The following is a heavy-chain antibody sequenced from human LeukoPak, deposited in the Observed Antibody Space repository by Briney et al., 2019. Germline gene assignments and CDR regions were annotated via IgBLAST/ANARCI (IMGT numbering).Heavy chain of an antibody. J-gene: IGHJ5*02. CDR3: ARDLYSSSWYLVDWFDP. V-gene: IGHV1-69*04. Sequence: SVKVSCKASGDTFSSYAISWVRQAPGQGLEWMGRIIPILGIANYAQKFQGRVTITADKSTSTAYMELSSLRSEDTAVYYCARDLYSSSWYLVDWFDPWGQGTLVTVSS. CDR2: IIPILGIA. CDR1: GDTFSSYA. D-gene: IGHD6-13*01.